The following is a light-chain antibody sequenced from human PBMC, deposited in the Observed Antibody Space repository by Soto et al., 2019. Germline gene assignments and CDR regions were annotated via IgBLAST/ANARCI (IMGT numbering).Light chain of an antibody. CDR2: DAS. J-gene: IGKJ5*01. V-gene: IGKV3-11*01. Sequence: IVLAPSPAPLSLSPGDRATLSCRASQSVSNSLVWYQHKPGQAPRFLIYDASKRATGTPARFSGSGSGTDFTLTISSLEPEDFAVYYCQQRKSWPAITFGQGTRLEI. CDR3: QQRKSWPAIT. CDR1: QSVSNS.